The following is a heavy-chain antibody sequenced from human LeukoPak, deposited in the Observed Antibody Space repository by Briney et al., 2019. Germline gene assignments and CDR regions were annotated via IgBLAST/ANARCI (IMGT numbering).Heavy chain of an antibody. CDR1: GDSITSGNFY. Sequence: SQTLSPTCTVSGDSITSGNFYWGWIRQPAGKGLEWIGRVYGSGNTNYSPSLRSRVTISIDTSKNQFSLKMNSVTAADTAVYYCARAWGSTSSNYYDPWGQGTLVTVSS. V-gene: IGHV4-61*02. CDR3: ARAWGSTSSNYYDP. CDR2: VYGSGNT. J-gene: IGHJ5*02. D-gene: IGHD2-2*01.